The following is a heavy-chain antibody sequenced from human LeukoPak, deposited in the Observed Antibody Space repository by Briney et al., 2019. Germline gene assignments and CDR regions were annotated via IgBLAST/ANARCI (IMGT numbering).Heavy chain of an antibody. J-gene: IGHJ4*02. Sequence: ASVKVSCKASGYTFISHDINWVRQATGQGLEWLGWMNPNSGDTGYAQKFQGRVTMTRNTSIGTAYVELSSLTSEDTAVYYCVRSLRNSYIDYWGQGTLVAASS. D-gene: IGHD3-16*01. CDR1: GYTFISHD. CDR3: VRSLRNSYIDY. CDR2: MNPNSGDT. V-gene: IGHV1-8*01.